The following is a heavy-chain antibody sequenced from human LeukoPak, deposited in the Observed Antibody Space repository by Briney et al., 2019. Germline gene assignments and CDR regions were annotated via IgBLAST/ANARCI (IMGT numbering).Heavy chain of an antibody. V-gene: IGHV3-23*01. CDR2: ISGSGGST. Sequence: GGCLRLSCAASGLTFSSDSMSWVRQAPWKGLEWVSAISGSGGSTYYADSVKGRFTISRDNSKNTLDLQMNSLRAADTAVYYCARDGLRGNNWFDPWGQGTLVTVSS. CDR3: ARDGLRGNNWFDP. J-gene: IGHJ5*02. CDR1: GLTFSSDS. D-gene: IGHD5-24*01.